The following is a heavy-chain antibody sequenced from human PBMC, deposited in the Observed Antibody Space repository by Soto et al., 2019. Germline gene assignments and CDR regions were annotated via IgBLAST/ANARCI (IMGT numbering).Heavy chain of an antibody. Sequence: PSETLSLTCTVSGGSISSYYWSWIRQPPGKGLEWIGYIYYSGSTNYNPSLKSRVTISVDTSKNQFSLKLSSVSAADTAVYYCARALILTGYYIHDAFDIWGQGTMGTVS. D-gene: IGHD3-9*01. V-gene: IGHV4-59*01. CDR1: GGSISSYY. CDR2: IYYSGST. J-gene: IGHJ3*02. CDR3: ARALILTGYYIHDAFDI.